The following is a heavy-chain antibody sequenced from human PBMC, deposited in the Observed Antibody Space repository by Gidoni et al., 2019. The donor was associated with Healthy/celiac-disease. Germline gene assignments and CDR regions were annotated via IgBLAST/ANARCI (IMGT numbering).Heavy chain of an antibody. CDR3: AKDRVEGGSYYYYGMDV. V-gene: IGHV3-9*01. Sequence: EVQLVESGGGLVQPGRSLRLSCAASGFTFDDYAMHWVRPAPGKGLEWVSGISWNSGSIGYADSVKGRFTISRDNAKNSLYLQMNSLRAEDTALYYCAKDRVEGGSYYYYGMDVWGQGTTVTVSS. D-gene: IGHD3-16*01. J-gene: IGHJ6*02. CDR1: GFTFDDYA. CDR2: ISWNSGSI.